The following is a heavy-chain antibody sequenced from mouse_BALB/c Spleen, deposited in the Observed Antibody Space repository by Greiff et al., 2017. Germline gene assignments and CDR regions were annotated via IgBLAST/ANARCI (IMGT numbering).Heavy chain of an antibody. V-gene: IGHV2-5-1*01. D-gene: IGHD1-1*01. CDR3: AKNYGPHYAMDY. J-gene: IGHJ4*01. CDR1: GFSLTSYG. CDR2: IWSGGST. Sequence: QVQLKESGPSLVQPSQSLSITCTVSGFSLTSYGVHWVRQSPGKGLEWLGVIWSGGSTDYNAAFMSRLSITKDNSKSQVFFKMNSLQADDTAIYCGAKNYGPHYAMDYWGQGTSVTVSA.